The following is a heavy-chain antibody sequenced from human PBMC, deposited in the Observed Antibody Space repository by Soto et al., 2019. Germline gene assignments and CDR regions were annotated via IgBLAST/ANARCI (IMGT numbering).Heavy chain of an antibody. D-gene: IGHD1-7*01. CDR1: GGSFSGYY. Sequence: SETLSLTCAVYGGSFSGYYWSWIRQPPGKGLEWIGEINHSGSTNYNPSLKSRVTISVDTSKNQFSLKLSSVTAADTAVYYCARVGTGTTSLWGQGTLVT. J-gene: IGHJ4*02. V-gene: IGHV4-34*01. CDR3: ARVGTGTTSL. CDR2: INHSGST.